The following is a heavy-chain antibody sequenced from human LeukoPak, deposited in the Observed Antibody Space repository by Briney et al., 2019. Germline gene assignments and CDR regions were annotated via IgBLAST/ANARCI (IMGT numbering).Heavy chain of an antibody. V-gene: IGHV3-53*01. CDR3: AREVAAAGKPYYYMDV. Sequence: GGSLRLSCAASGFTVSSNYMSWVRQAPGKGLEWVSVIYSGGSTYYADSVKGRFTISRDNSKNTLYLQMNSLRAEDTAVYYCAREVAAAGKPYYYMDVWGKGTTVTISS. CDR1: GFTVSSNY. CDR2: IYSGGST. D-gene: IGHD6-13*01. J-gene: IGHJ6*03.